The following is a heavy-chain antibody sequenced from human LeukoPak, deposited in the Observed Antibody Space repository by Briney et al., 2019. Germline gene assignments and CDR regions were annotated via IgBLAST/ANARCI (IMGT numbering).Heavy chain of an antibody. CDR1: GGSISNYY. D-gene: IGHD6-19*01. V-gene: IGHV4-59*08. CDR2: INYSGGT. J-gene: IGHJ4*02. CDR3: AGTPGAGTIYGFDY. Sequence: SETLSLTCTVSGGSISNYYWSWIRQAPGKGLEWIGYINYSGGTDYNPSLKSRVTMSVDTSNKQFSLKLSSVTAADTAVYYCAGTPGAGTIYGFDYWGRGILVTVSS.